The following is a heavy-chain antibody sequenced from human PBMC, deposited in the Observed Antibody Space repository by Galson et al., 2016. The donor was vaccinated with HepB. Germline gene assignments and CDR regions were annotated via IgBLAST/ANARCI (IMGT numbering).Heavy chain of an antibody. V-gene: IGHV1-18*01. D-gene: IGHD3-3*01. CDR1: GYTFRNYG. CDR2: INPSNNGT. J-gene: IGHJ4*02. Sequence: SVKVSCKASGYTFRNYGISWLRQAPGQGLEWMGWINPSNNGTKYAQRVQGRVSMATDTSATPVFMELRSLRSDDTAVCYCARILSVFWYGYLYFFGFWGQGSLVSVSS. CDR3: ARILSVFWYGYLYFFGF.